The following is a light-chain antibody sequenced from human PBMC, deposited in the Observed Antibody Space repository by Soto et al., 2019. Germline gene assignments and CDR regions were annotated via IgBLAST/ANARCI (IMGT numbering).Light chain of an antibody. CDR3: SSYTSSSTLV. Sequence: QSALTQPPSVSGSPGQSVTISCTGTSSDVDSYNRVSWYQQPPGTAPKLMIYEVRNRPSGVPDRFSGSKSGNTASLTISGLQAEDEADYYCSSYTSSSTLVFGGGTKLTVL. J-gene: IGLJ2*01. CDR1: SSDVDSYNR. CDR2: EVR. V-gene: IGLV2-18*02.